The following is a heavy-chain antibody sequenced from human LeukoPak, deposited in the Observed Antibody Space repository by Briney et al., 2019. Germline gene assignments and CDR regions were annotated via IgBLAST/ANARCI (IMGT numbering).Heavy chain of an antibody. CDR3: ARSGREATEIDY. V-gene: IGHV3-11*06. Sequence: GGSLRLSCAASGFTFSDYFMSWVRQAPGKGLEWLSYINGRGTYIDYAESLKGRITISRDNALNSLYLEMNSLRVEDTAVYYCARSGREATEIDYWGQGTLVTVSS. D-gene: IGHD1-1*01. CDR2: INGRGTYI. J-gene: IGHJ4*02. CDR1: GFTFSDYF.